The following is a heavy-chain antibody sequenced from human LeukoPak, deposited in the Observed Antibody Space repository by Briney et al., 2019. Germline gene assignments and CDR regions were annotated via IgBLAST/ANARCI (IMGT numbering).Heavy chain of an antibody. J-gene: IGHJ6*03. CDR2: IYYSGNT. CDR1: GGSINSYY. CDR3: AREVSSSWSGYYFYYMDV. V-gene: IGHV4-59*12. Sequence: PSETLSLTCTVAGGSINSYYWSWSRQPPGKGLEYIGHIYYSGNTDYNPSLKSRVTISVDTSKNQFSLNLSSVTAADTAVYYCAREVSSSWSGYYFYYMDVWGKGTTVTVSS. D-gene: IGHD6-13*01.